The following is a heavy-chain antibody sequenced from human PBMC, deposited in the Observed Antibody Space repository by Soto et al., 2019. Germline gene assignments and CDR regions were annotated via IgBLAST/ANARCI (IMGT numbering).Heavy chain of an antibody. V-gene: IGHV1-69*06. CDR1: GRSFSSFP. CDR3: AIVGSRDAYNYVLDQ. Sequence: QVQVVQSGAEVKKPGSSVKISCKASGRSFSSFPTSWVRQVPRHGLEWMGGVISASGSVTYAPKFQGRVTMTAVNSAGIGYMELTSLTSEDTAIYYCAIVGSRDAYNYVLDQWGPGTMVTVSS. D-gene: IGHD5-18*01. CDR2: VISASGSV. J-gene: IGHJ1*01.